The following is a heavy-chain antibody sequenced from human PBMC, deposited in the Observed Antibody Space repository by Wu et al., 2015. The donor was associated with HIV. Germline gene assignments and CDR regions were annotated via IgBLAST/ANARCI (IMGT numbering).Heavy chain of an antibody. CDR3: ARDTRHYYGSGSHEYYYYYGMDV. J-gene: IGHJ6*02. D-gene: IGHD3-10*01. CDR1: GGTFSSYA. V-gene: IGHV1-69*05. CDR2: IIPIFGTA. Sequence: QVQLVQSGAEVKKPGSSVTVSCKASGGTFSSYAISWVRQAPGQGLEWMGGIIPIFGTANYAQKFQGRVTITTDESTSTAYMELSSLRSEDTAVYYCARDTRHYYGSGSHEYYYYYGMDVWGQGTTVTVSS.